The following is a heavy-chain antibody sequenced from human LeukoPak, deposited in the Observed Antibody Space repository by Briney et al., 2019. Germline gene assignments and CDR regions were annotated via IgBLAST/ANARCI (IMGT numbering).Heavy chain of an antibody. D-gene: IGHD3-3*01. CDR2: MNPNSGNT. V-gene: IGHV1-8*01. J-gene: IGHJ1*01. Sequence: PGASVKVSCKASGYTFTSYDINWVRQATGQGLEWMGWMNPNSGNTGYAQKFQGRVTMTRNTSISTAYMELRSLRSDDTAVYYCARYEYDFWSGESPTGSKYFQHWGQGTLVTVSS. CDR1: GYTFTSYD. CDR3: ARYEYDFWSGESPTGSKYFQH.